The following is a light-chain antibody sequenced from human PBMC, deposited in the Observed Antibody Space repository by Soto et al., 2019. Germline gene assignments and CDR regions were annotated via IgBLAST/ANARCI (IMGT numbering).Light chain of an antibody. V-gene: IGLV2-14*01. J-gene: IGLJ2*01. Sequence: QSVLTQPASVSGSPGQSITISCTGTSSDIGAYNYVSWYQQHPGKVPKLMIYDVSNRPSGVSDRFSGSKSGNTASLTISGLQAEDEADYYCSSYTSGNTLVFGGGTKLTVL. CDR2: DVS. CDR3: SSYTSGNTLV. CDR1: SSDIGAYNY.